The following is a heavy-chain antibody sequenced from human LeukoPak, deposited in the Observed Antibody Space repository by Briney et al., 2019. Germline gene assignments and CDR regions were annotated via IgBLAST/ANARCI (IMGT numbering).Heavy chain of an antibody. CDR2: IPYDGHT. Sequence: PGRSLRLSCAASGFTFSTYGMHWVRQAPGKGLEWVTVIPYDGHTNYADSVKGRFTISRDNSKNTLYLQMNGLRDEDTAVYYCAKERGSTTHFDYWGQGTLVTVSS. D-gene: IGHD2-2*01. J-gene: IGHJ4*02. CDR1: GFTFSTYG. V-gene: IGHV3-30*18. CDR3: AKERGSTTHFDY.